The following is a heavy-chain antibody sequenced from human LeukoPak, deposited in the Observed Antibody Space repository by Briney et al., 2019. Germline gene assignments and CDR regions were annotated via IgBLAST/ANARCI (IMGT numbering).Heavy chain of an antibody. CDR3: ARDSGIAVAGSDVNWLEA. J-gene: IGHJ5*02. Sequence: GGSLRLSCTASGFSFNRYGMQWVRQAPGKGLEWVAVISYAGNNEYYKDSVKGRFTISRDNSRNTLYLQMNSLRAEDTAVYYCARDSGIAVAGSDVNWLEAWGQGTLVTVSS. V-gene: IGHV3-30*03. CDR1: GFSFNRYG. D-gene: IGHD6-19*01. CDR2: ISYAGNNE.